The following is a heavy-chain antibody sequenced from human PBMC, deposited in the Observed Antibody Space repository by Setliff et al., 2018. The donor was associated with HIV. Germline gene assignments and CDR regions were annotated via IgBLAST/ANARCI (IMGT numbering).Heavy chain of an antibody. CDR3: ARGGGFWSGQLDY. V-gene: IGHV4-34*01. D-gene: IGHD3-3*01. CDR2: INQSGIS. J-gene: IGHJ4*02. CDR1: GGSFSDHY. Sequence: PSETLSLTCAVYGGSFSDHYWTWIRQPPGKGLEWIGEINQSGISNFNPSLKSRVTMPIDTPKNQFSLKLSSVTAADTAVYFCARGGGFWSGQLDYWGQGTLVTVSS.